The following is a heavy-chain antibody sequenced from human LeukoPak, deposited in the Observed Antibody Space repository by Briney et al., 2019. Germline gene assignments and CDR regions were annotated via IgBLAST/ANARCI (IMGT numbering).Heavy chain of an antibody. V-gene: IGHV4-59*11. Sequence: PSETLSLTCTVSGASMSNHYWSWIRQPPGKGLEWIGYIYDSETTNYNPSLESRVTMSVDTSKSQFSLRLSSVTAADTAPYYCATRPAGTTWYGVFDYWSRGTLVTVSS. J-gene: IGHJ4*02. CDR1: GASMSNHY. CDR2: IYDSETT. CDR3: ATRPAGTTWYGVFDY. D-gene: IGHD6-13*01.